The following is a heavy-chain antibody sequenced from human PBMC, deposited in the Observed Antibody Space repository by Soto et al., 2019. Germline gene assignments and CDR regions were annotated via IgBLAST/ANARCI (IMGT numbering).Heavy chain of an antibody. CDR2: ISGSSYSK. D-gene: IGHD3-3*01. V-gene: IGHV3-23*01. Sequence: PGGSLRLSCAASGFTFSSYAMSWVRQAPGKGLEWVSTISGSSYSKYYADSVKGRFTISRDNSKNTLYLQLNSLRAEDTAVYYCARDKRDLRFLEWSYYFDYWGQGTLVTVSS. CDR3: ARDKRDLRFLEWSYYFDY. CDR1: GFTFSSYA. J-gene: IGHJ4*02.